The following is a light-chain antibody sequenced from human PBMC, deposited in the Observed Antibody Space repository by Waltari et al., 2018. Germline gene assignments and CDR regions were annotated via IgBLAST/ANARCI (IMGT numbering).Light chain of an antibody. V-gene: IGKV1-33*01. Sequence: DIQMTQSPSSLSASVGDRVTITCQASRDISNYLNWYQQKPGKAPKLLIYDASNLETGVPSRCSGSGSGTDFTFTISSLQPEDIATYYCQQYDNLLLTFGGGTKVEIK. J-gene: IGKJ4*01. CDR2: DAS. CDR1: RDISNY. CDR3: QQYDNLLLT.